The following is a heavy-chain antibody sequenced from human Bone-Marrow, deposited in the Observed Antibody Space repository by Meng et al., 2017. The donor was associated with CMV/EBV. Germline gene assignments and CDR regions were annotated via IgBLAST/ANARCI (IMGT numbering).Heavy chain of an antibody. J-gene: IGHJ2*01. CDR3: ASKNQLLYYFDL. D-gene: IGHD2-2*02. CDR2: INPNSGGT. V-gene: IGHV1-2*02. Sequence: CKASGGTFSSYAISWVRQAPGQGLEWMGGINPNSGGTNYAQKFQGRVTMTRDTSISTAYMELSRLRSDDTAVYYCASKNQLLYYFDLWGRGTLVTVSS. CDR1: GGTFSSYA.